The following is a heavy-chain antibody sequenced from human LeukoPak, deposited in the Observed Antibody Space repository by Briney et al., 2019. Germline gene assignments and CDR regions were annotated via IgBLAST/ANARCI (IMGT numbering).Heavy chain of an antibody. Sequence: SETLSLTCAVYGGSFSGYYWSWIRQPPGKGLEWIGYIYYSGSTNYNPSLKSRVTISVDTSKNQFSLKLSSVTAADTAVYYCAREAYYDSSGYYYRPEAFDIWGQGTMVTVSS. CDR1: GGSFSGYY. J-gene: IGHJ3*02. D-gene: IGHD3-22*01. CDR3: AREAYYDSSGYYYRPEAFDI. V-gene: IGHV4-59*01. CDR2: IYYSGST.